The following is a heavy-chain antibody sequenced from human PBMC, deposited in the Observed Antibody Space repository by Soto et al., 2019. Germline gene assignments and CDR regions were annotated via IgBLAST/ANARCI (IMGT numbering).Heavy chain of an antibody. CDR3: SKGNNYGDSRRGYAFDI. J-gene: IGHJ3*02. Sequence: QVQLVQSGAEVKKPGASVKVSCKASGYTFRSSAMHWVRQAPGQRLEWMGWINVGNGNTKYSQKFRGKVTISRDTSASAGYMEVSSVRTEETAVYYCSKGNNYGDSRRGYAFDIWVQGTMVTVSS. V-gene: IGHV1-3*01. CDR1: GYTFRSSA. CDR2: INVGNGNT. D-gene: IGHD4-17*01.